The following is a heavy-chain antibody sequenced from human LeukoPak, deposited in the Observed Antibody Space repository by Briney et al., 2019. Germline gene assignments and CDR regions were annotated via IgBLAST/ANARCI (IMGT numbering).Heavy chain of an antibody. V-gene: IGHV4-31*03. D-gene: IGHD3-10*01. J-gene: IGHJ3*02. Sequence: SQTLSLTCTVSGGSISSGGYYWSWIRQHPGKGLEWIGYIYYSGSTYYNPSLKSRVTISVDTSKNQFSLKLSSVTAADTAVYYCARESDRRGAFDIWGQGTMVTVSS. CDR1: GGSISSGGYY. CDR3: ARESDRRGAFDI. CDR2: IYYSGST.